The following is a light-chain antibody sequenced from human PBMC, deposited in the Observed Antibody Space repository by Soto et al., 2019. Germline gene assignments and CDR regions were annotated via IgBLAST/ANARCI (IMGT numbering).Light chain of an antibody. CDR2: TND. V-gene: IGLV1-44*01. Sequence: QTVVTQPPSASGTPGQRVTISCSGSSFNIGRNPVNWYQQFPGTAPKLLIYTNDQRPSGVPDRFSGSKSGTSASLAISGLQSEDEADYYCAAWDDSLNGYVFGTGTKLTVL. J-gene: IGLJ1*01. CDR1: SFNIGRNP. CDR3: AAWDDSLNGYV.